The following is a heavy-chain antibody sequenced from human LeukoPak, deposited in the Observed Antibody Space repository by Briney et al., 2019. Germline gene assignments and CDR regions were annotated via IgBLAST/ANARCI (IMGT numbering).Heavy chain of an antibody. D-gene: IGHD1-26*01. V-gene: IGHV1-8*03. J-gene: IGHJ3*02. Sequence: GASVKVSCKASGYTFTSYDINWVRQATGQGREWMGWMNPNRGNTGYAQKFQGRVTITRNTSISTAYMELSSLRSEDTAVYYCASVSSGSYEDAFDIWGQGTMVTVSS. CDR2: MNPNRGNT. CDR1: GYTFTSYD. CDR3: ASVSSGSYEDAFDI.